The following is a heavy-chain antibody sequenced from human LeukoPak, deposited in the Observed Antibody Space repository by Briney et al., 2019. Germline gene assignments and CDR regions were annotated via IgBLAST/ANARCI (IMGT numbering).Heavy chain of an antibody. D-gene: IGHD4-17*01. Sequence: SETLSLTCTVSGGFVSSGSYYWSWIRQPPGKGLEWIGNIYYTGSTNYNPSLKSRVTISVDTSKNQFSLKLSSVTAADTAVYYCARGPPDGDYFDYWGQGTLVTVSS. CDR2: IYYTGST. CDR3: ARGPPDGDYFDY. V-gene: IGHV4-61*01. J-gene: IGHJ4*02. CDR1: GGFVSSGSYY.